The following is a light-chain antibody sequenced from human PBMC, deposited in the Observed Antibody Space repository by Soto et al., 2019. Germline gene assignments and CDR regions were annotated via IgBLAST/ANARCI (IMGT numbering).Light chain of an antibody. J-gene: IGKJ2*01. CDR3: QQYDSSTPT. CDR1: QNISVW. Sequence: DIQMTQSPSTLSASVGDGVTITCRASQNISVWLAWYQQRPGKAPKFLIYDASNLETGVSSRFSGSVSGTEFTLTIRSLQPDDFATYYCQQYDSSTPTFGQVTKLEIK. CDR2: DAS. V-gene: IGKV1-5*01.